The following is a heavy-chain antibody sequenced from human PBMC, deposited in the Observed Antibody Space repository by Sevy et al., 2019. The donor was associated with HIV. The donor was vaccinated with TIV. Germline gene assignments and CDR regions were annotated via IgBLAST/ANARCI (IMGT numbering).Heavy chain of an antibody. J-gene: IGHJ4*02. CDR2: VSRGGYTI. V-gene: IGHV3-11*01. CDR3: ARGAHNDDVDWGFDY. CDR1: GFIFSDYY. Sequence: GGSLRLSCAASGFIFSDYYMAWVRQAPGKGLEWISYVSRGGYTIYYADSVEGRFSISRDDAKDSLFLQMDSLRAEDTAFYYCARGAHNDDVDWGFDYWGQGALVTVSS. D-gene: IGHD3-16*01.